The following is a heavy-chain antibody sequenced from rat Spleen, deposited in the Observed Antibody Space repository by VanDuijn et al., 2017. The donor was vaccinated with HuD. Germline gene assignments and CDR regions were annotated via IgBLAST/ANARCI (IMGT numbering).Heavy chain of an antibody. V-gene: IGHV5-31*01. Sequence: EVRLVESGGDLVQPGRSLKLSCVASGFTFNNNWMTWIRPAPGKGLEWVASITNTGGGTYYPDSVMGRFTISRDNAKRSLYLQMNSLRSEDTATYYCTREDSMGTFDYWGQGVMVTVSS. CDR1: GFTFNNNW. J-gene: IGHJ2*01. CDR2: ITNTGGGT. D-gene: IGHD1-7*01. CDR3: TREDSMGTFDY.